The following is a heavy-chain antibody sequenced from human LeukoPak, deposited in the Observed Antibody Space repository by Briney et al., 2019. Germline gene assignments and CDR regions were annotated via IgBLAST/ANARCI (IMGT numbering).Heavy chain of an antibody. CDR3: AISGSGYALDY. D-gene: IGHD3-3*01. V-gene: IGHV1-69*05. CDR2: IIPIFGTA. Sequence: SVKVSCKASGGTFSSHAISWVRQAPGQGLEWMGGIIPIFGTANYAQKFQGRVTITTDESTSTAYMELSSLRSEDTAVYYCAISGSGYALDYWGQGTLVTVSS. J-gene: IGHJ4*02. CDR1: GGTFSSHA.